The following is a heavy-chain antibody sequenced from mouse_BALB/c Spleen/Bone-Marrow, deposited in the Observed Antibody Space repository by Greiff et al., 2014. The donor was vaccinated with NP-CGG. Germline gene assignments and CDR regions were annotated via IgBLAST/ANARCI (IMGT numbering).Heavy chain of an antibody. V-gene: IGHV1S137*01. D-gene: IGHD2-14*01. CDR3: ARSGKVRNAMDY. CDR1: GYSFTDHA. J-gene: IGHJ4*01. CDR2: ISGYYGDA. Sequence: VQLQQSGAKLVRPGVSVTISCKGSGYSFTDHAIHWVKRSHAKSLEWIGVISGYYGDAIYNQKFKGKATMTVDKSSSTAYMELARLTSEDSAIYYCARSGKVRNAMDYWGQGTSVTVSS.